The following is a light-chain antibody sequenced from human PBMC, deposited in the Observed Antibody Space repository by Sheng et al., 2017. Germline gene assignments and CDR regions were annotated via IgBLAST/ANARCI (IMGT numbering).Light chain of an antibody. CDR2: GAS. CDR3: QVYGPSPIT. V-gene: IGKV3-20*01. J-gene: IGKJ5*01. Sequence: EIVLTQSPGTLSLSPGERATLSCRASQSVSSNYLAWYQQKPGQAPRLLIYGASYRATGIPDRFSGSGSGTDFTLTIMRLEPEDFAVYYCQVYGPSPITFGQGTRLEIK. CDR1: QSVSSNY.